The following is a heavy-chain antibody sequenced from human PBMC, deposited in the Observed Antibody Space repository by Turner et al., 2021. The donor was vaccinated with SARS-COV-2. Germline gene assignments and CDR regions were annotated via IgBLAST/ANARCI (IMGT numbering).Heavy chain of an antibody. J-gene: IGHJ6*02. CDR2: IYYSGST. D-gene: IGHD1-26*01. CDR1: GGSISSSSYY. Sequence: QLQLQESGPGLVKPSETLSLTCTVSGGSISSSSYYWVWFRQPPGEGLEWIGRIYYSGSTYYNPSLKSRVTISVETSKNQFSLKLSSVTAADTAVYYCAGEVVVLTTTHYGMDVWGQGTTVTVSS. V-gene: IGHV4-39*01. CDR3: AGEVVVLTTTHYGMDV.